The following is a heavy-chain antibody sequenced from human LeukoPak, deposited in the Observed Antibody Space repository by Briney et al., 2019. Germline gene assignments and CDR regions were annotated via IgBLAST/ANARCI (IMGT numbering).Heavy chain of an antibody. D-gene: IGHD6-19*01. CDR3: ARFSGWASYYYYGMDV. J-gene: IGHJ6*02. CDR1: GYTFTSYD. Sequence: ASVNVSCKASGYTFTSYDINWVRQATGQGLEWMGWMNPNSGNTGYAQKFQGRVTMTRNTSISTAYMELSSLRSEDTAVYYCARFSGWASYYYYGMDVWGQGTTVTVSS. V-gene: IGHV1-8*01. CDR2: MNPNSGNT.